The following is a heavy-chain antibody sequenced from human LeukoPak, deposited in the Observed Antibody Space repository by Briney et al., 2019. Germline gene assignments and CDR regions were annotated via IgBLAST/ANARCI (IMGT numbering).Heavy chain of an antibody. CDR1: GFTFSDYW. V-gene: IGHV3-7*01. Sequence: PGGSLRLSCAASGFTFSDYWVSWVRQPPGKGLEWVANIKQDGSDKFYVDSVKGRFTISRDNAKNSLYLQMNSLTAEDTALYYCARDRRPSIYGGLDSWGQGTLVTVSS. D-gene: IGHD4/OR15-4a*01. CDR3: ARDRRPSIYGGLDS. CDR2: IKQDGSDK. J-gene: IGHJ5*02.